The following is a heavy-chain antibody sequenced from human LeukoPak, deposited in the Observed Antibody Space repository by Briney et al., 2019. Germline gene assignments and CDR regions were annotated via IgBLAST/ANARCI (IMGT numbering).Heavy chain of an antibody. D-gene: IGHD1-1*01. J-gene: IGHJ3*02. Sequence: ASVKVSCKASGYTFTGYFMHWVRQAPGQGLEWMGWIKPSSGGTRYVQKFQGRVTMTRDTSISTAYMELSGLTSDDTAVYYCASLTDWTNAFDIWGQGTMVTVSS. V-gene: IGHV1-2*02. CDR3: ASLTDWTNAFDI. CDR1: GYTFTGYF. CDR2: IKPSSGGT.